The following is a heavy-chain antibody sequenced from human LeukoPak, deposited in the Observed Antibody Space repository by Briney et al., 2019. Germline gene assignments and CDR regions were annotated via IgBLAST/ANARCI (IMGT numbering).Heavy chain of an antibody. CDR2: IYYSGST. J-gene: IGHJ5*02. Sequence: SEILSLTCTVSGGSISSSSYYWGWIRQPPGKGLEWIGSIYYSGSTYYNPSLKSRVTISVDTSKNEVSLKLTSVTAADTAVYYCARQSEGFDPWGPGILVTVSS. CDR3: ARQSEGFDP. V-gene: IGHV4-39*07. CDR1: GGSISSSSYY.